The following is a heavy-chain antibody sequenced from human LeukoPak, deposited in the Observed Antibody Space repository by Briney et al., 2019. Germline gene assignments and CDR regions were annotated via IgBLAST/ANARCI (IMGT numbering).Heavy chain of an antibody. CDR2: IYYSGST. V-gene: IGHV4-39*01. Sequence: PSETLSLTCTVSGGSISSSSYYWGWIRQPPGKGLEWIGSIYYSGSTYYNPSLKSRVTISVDTSKNQFSLKLSSVTAADTAVYYCHDYDSSGYLRPDAFDIWGQGTMVTVSS. J-gene: IGHJ3*02. CDR3: HDYDSSGYLRPDAFDI. CDR1: GGSISSSSYY. D-gene: IGHD3-22*01.